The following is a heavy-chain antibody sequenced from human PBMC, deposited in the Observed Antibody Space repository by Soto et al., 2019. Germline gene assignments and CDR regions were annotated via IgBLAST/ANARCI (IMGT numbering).Heavy chain of an antibody. Sequence: PGGSLRLSCEASGFIFSNYWMHWVRQTPGTGLVWVSRISNDGSITNYADSVKGRFTISRDNAKNTLYLQMNSLRAEDTAVYYCAKAMGGYYYDSSGYSSYYGMDVWGQGTTVTVSS. CDR3: AKAMGGYYYDSSGYSSYYGMDV. J-gene: IGHJ6*02. CDR1: GFIFSNYW. V-gene: IGHV3-74*01. CDR2: ISNDGSIT. D-gene: IGHD3-22*01.